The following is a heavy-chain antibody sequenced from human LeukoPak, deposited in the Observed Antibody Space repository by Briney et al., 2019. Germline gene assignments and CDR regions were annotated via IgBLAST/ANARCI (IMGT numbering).Heavy chain of an antibody. CDR1: GYTFTIYG. D-gene: IGHD3-9*01. Sequence: ASVKVSCKASGYTFTIYGINWMRQAPGQGLEWMGWISGYNGNTNYAQKLQGRDTLTTDTSTSTAYMELRSLRSDDTAVYYCARDLHILTGSHQGKGAFDIWGQGTMVTVSS. V-gene: IGHV1-18*01. J-gene: IGHJ3*02. CDR3: ARDLHILTGSHQGKGAFDI. CDR2: ISGYNGNT.